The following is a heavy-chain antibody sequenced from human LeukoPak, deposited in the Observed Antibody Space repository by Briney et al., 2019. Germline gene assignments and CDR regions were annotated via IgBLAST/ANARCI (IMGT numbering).Heavy chain of an antibody. V-gene: IGHV3-23*01. CDR1: GFTFSSYA. D-gene: IGHD2-2*01. J-gene: IGHJ6*04. Sequence: GGSLRLSCAASGFTFSSYAMSWVRQAPGKGLEWASAISGSGGSTYYADSVKGRFTISRDNSKNTLYLQMNSLRAEDTAVYYCAKGVVPAARPYYYYGMDVWGKGTTVTVSS. CDR3: AKGVVPAARPYYYYGMDV. CDR2: ISGSGGST.